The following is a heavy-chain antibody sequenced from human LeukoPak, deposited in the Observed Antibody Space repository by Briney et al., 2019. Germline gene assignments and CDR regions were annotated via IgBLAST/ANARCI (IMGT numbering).Heavy chain of an antibody. CDR2: ISSSSSTI. J-gene: IGHJ4*02. CDR1: GFTFSSYS. V-gene: IGHV3-48*02. Sequence: GGSLRLSCAASGFTFSSYSMNWVRQAPGKGLEWVSYISSSSSTIYYADSVKGRFTISRDNAKNSLYLQMNSLRDEDTAVYYCARSGAAAGPEYYFDYWGQGTLVTVSS. CDR3: ARSGAAAGPEYYFDY. D-gene: IGHD6-13*01.